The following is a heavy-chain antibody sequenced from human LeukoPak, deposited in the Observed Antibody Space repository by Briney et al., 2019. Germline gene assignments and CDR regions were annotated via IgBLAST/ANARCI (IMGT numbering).Heavy chain of an antibody. Sequence: GGSLRLSCAASGFTVSSNYMSWVRQAPGKGLEWVSVIYSGGSTYYADSVKGRFTISRDNSKNTLYLQMNSLRAEDTAVYYCARGVSTVTSFDYWGQGTLVTVSS. CDR1: GFTVSSNY. J-gene: IGHJ4*02. CDR2: IYSGGST. D-gene: IGHD4-17*01. CDR3: ARGVSTVTSFDY. V-gene: IGHV3-53*01.